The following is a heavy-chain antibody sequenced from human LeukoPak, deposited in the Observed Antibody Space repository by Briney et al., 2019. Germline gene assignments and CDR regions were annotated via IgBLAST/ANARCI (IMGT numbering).Heavy chain of an antibody. D-gene: IGHD6-13*01. Sequence: GASVKVSCKASGGTFSRYAVRWGRQAPGRGLELMGGIIPIFGTANYAQKFQGRVTITADESTSTAYMELSSLRSEDTAVYYCAGAQQQLVYYFDYWGQGTLVTVSS. V-gene: IGHV1-69*01. J-gene: IGHJ4*02. CDR3: AGAQQQLVYYFDY. CDR2: IIPIFGTA. CDR1: GGTFSRYA.